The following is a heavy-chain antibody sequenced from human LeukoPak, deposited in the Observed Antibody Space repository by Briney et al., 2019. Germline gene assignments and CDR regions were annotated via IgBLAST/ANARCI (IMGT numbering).Heavy chain of an antibody. D-gene: IGHD3/OR15-3a*01. CDR3: ARLWTNQMYHFDY. CDR1: GGSISSSNW. Sequence: SETLSLTCAVSGGSISSSNWWSWVRQPPGKELEWIGEIYHSGSTNYNPSLKSRVTISVDTSKNRFSLKLSSVTAADTAVYYCARLWTNQMYHFDYWGQGTLVTVSS. CDR2: IYHSGST. J-gene: IGHJ4*02. V-gene: IGHV4-4*02.